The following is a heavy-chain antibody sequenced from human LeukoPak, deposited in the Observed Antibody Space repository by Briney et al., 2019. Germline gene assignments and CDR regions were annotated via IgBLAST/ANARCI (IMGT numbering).Heavy chain of an antibody. V-gene: IGHV3-30*02. J-gene: IGHJ4*02. CDR3: VRTGDTERFDY. CDR1: GFAFSSYG. Sequence: GGSLRLSCAASGFAFSSYGMHWVRQAPGKGLEWVALIRYDGSKKDYADSVRGRFTISRDNSKNTLYLQMNSLRAEDTAMYYCVRTGDTERFDYWGQGTLVTVSS. D-gene: IGHD3/OR15-3a*01. CDR2: IRYDGSKK.